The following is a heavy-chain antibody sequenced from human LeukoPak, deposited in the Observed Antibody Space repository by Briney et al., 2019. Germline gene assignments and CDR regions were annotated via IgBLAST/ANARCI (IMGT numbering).Heavy chain of an antibody. CDR3: ARYFRSGFVH. D-gene: IGHD3-10*02. CDR1: GLSVSSSY. CDR2: TFPGGST. Sequence: GGSLRLSCAASGLSVSSSYMSWVRQAPGKGLEWVSNTFPGGSTYSADSVKGRFTLSRDSSKNTIYLQMNSLRAEDTAVYYCARYFRSGFVHWGHGTLVTVSP. V-gene: IGHV3-53*01. J-gene: IGHJ4*01.